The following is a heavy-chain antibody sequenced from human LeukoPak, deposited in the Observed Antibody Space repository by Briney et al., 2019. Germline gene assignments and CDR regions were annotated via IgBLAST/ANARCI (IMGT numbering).Heavy chain of an antibody. CDR3: ARVCDFWSGYSFRYYYYYVDV. Sequence: PSETLSLTCAVYGGSFSGYYWSWIRQPPGKGLEWIGEINHSGSTNYNPSLKSRVTISVDTSKNQFSLKLSSVTAADTAVYYCARVCDFWSGYSFRYYYYYVDVWGKGTTVTVSS. D-gene: IGHD3-3*01. V-gene: IGHV4-34*01. J-gene: IGHJ6*03. CDR2: INHSGST. CDR1: GGSFSGYY.